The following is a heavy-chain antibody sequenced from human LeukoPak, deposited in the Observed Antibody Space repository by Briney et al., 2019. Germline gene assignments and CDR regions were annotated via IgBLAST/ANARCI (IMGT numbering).Heavy chain of an antibody. CDR3: ARDRGKDYGDTVGKAFDI. V-gene: IGHV3-30*03. CDR1: GFTFSTYD. J-gene: IGHJ3*02. CDR2: ISYDGSNK. Sequence: GGSLRLSCAASGFTFSTYDMHWVRQAPGKGLEWVAVISYDGSNKYYADSVKGRFTISRNNSKNTLYLQMNSLRAEDTAMYYCARDRGKDYGDTVGKAFDIWGQGTMVTVSS. D-gene: IGHD4-17*01.